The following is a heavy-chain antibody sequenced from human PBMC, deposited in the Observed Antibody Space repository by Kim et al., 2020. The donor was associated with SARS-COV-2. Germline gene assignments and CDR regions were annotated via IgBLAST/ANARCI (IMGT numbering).Heavy chain of an antibody. D-gene: IGHD3-3*01. CDR1: GFTFSSYS. CDR3: ARGPRYDFWSGYYR. Sequence: GGSLRLSCAASGFTFSSYSMNWVRQAPGKGLEWVSSISSSSSYIYYADSVKGRFTISRDNAKNSLYLQMNSLRAEDTAVYYCARGPRYDFWSGYYRWGQGTLVTVSS. CDR2: ISSSSSYI. V-gene: IGHV3-21*01. J-gene: IGHJ4*02.